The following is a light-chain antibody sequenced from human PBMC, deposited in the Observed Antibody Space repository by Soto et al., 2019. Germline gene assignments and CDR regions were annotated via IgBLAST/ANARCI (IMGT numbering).Light chain of an antibody. CDR1: SSDVGTYNL. CDR2: EGS. Sequence: QSALTQPASVSGSPGQSITISCTGTSSDVGTYNLVSWHQHHPGKAPKLIIYEGSKRPSGVSNRFSGSKSGNTASLTISGLQAEDEADYYCCSFVVGSTLVFGGGTKVTVL. J-gene: IGLJ2*01. CDR3: CSFVVGSTLV. V-gene: IGLV2-23*01.